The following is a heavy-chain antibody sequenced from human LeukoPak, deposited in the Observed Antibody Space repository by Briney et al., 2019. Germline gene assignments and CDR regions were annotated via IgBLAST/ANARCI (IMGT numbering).Heavy chain of an antibody. Sequence: GGSLRLSCAASGFTFSSYSMNWVRQTPGKGLEWISYISSSMSITYYADSVKGRFTISRDNAKNSLYLQMNGLTDEDTAVYYCARGSLNYYASGSYYMVFWGQGTLVTVSS. J-gene: IGHJ4*02. D-gene: IGHD3-10*01. CDR2: ISSSMSIT. CDR1: GFTFSSYS. V-gene: IGHV3-48*02. CDR3: ARGSLNYYASGSYYMVF.